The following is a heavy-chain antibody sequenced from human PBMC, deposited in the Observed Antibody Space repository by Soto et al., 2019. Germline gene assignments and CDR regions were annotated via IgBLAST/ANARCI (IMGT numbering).Heavy chain of an antibody. J-gene: IGHJ6*02. V-gene: IGHV3-74*01. D-gene: IGHD4-4*01. CDR1: GFTFSSYC. CDR2: INSDGSST. Sequence: LILSCAASGFTFSSYCMHWVRQAPWKGLVWVSRINSDGSSTSYADSVKGRFTISRDNAKNTLYLQMNSLRAEDTAVYYCARQGYSNYLYYYYGMDVWGQGTTVTVSS. CDR3: ARQGYSNYLYYYYGMDV.